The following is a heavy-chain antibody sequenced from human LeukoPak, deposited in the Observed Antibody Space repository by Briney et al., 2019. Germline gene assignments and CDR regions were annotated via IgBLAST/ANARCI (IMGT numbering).Heavy chain of an antibody. Sequence: GASVKVSCKASGYTFTSYGISWVRQATGQGLEWMGWINPNSGGTNYAQKFQGRVTMTRDTSISTAYMELSRLRSDDTAVYYCARIWGIVGATSALLGRAFDIWGQGTMVTVSS. CDR1: GYTFTSYG. J-gene: IGHJ3*02. CDR3: ARIWGIVGATSALLGRAFDI. V-gene: IGHV1-2*02. D-gene: IGHD1-26*01. CDR2: INPNSGGT.